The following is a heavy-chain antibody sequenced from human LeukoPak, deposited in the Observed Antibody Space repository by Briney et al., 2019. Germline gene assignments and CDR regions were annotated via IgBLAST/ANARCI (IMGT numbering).Heavy chain of an antibody. CDR1: GGSISSYY. J-gene: IGHJ4*02. V-gene: IGHV4-59*01. D-gene: IGHD6-13*01. CDR2: IFYNGNT. CDR3: ARELYSRGFDY. Sequence: SETLSLTCTVSGGSISSYYWSWLRQPPGKGLEWIAYIFYNGNTKYNPSLKSRVTISVDTSKTQFSLKVTSVTAADTAVYYCARELYSRGFDYWGQGTLVTVSS.